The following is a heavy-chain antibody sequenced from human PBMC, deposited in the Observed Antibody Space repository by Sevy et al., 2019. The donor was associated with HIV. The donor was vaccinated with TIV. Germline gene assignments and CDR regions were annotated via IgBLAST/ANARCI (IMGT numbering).Heavy chain of an antibody. CDR3: ARGGVNNWFDP. V-gene: IGHV4-30-2*01. J-gene: IGHJ5*02. CDR1: GGSISSGGYS. D-gene: IGHD2-21*01. Sequence: SETLSLTCAVSGGSISSGGYSWSWIRQPPGKGLEWIGYIYHSGSTYYNPSLKSRVTISVDRSKNQFSLKLSSVTAADTAVYYCARGGVNNWFDPWGQGTLVTVSS. CDR2: IYHSGST.